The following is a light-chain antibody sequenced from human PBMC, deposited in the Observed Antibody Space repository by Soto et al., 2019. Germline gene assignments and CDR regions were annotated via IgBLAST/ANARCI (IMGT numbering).Light chain of an antibody. CDR1: QSVSSSY. CDR2: GAS. Sequence: EIVLTQSPGTLSLSPGERATLSCRASQSVSSSYLAWYQQKPGHAPRLLIYGASSRATGIPDRFSGSGSGTDFTLTISRLEPEDFAVYYCQQYGSSLVYTFGQGTKLEIK. CDR3: QQYGSSLVYT. V-gene: IGKV3-20*01. J-gene: IGKJ2*01.